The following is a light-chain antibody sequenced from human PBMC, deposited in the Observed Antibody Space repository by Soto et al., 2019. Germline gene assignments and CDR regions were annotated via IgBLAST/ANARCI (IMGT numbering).Light chain of an antibody. J-gene: IGKJ5*01. CDR2: AAS. Sequence: DIQMTQSPSSLSASVGDRVAITCRASQSISSYLNWYQQKPGKAPKLLIYAASSLQSGVPSRFSGSGSGTDFTLTISSLQPEDFAVYYCQQYGSSSITFGQGTRLEIK. CDR3: QQYGSSSIT. V-gene: IGKV1-39*01. CDR1: QSISSY.